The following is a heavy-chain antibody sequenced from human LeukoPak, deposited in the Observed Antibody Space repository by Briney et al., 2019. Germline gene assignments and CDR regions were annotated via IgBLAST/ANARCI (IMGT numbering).Heavy chain of an antibody. CDR3: ASPHDYGDYVGVFVY. CDR2: ISNNGGYT. Sequence: GGSLRLSCAASGFTFSSSAMSWVRQAPGKGLEWVSAISNNGGYTYYADSVKGRFTISRDNSKNTLYLQMNSLRAEDTAEYYCASPHDYGDYVGVFVYWGQGTLVTVSS. J-gene: IGHJ4*02. D-gene: IGHD4-17*01. V-gene: IGHV3-23*01. CDR1: GFTFSSSA.